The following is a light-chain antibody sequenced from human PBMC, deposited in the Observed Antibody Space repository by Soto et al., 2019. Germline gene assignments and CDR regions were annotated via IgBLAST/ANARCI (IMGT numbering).Light chain of an antibody. CDR2: GNS. CDR3: QSYYSSLSGSV. CDR1: SSNIGAGYD. J-gene: IGLJ1*01. V-gene: IGLV1-40*01. Sequence: QSALTQPPSVSGAPGQRVTISCTGSSSNIGAGYDVHWYQQLPGTAPKLLIYGNSNRPSGVPDRFSGSKSGTSASLAITGLHAEDEADYYCQSYYSSLSGSVFGTGTKLTVL.